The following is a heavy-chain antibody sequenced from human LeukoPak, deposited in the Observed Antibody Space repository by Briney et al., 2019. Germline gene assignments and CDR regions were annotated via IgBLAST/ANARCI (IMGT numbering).Heavy chain of an antibody. D-gene: IGHD1/OR15-1a*01. V-gene: IGHV4-39*07. CDR2: IYYSGTT. CDR3: ARGGTICTYY. J-gene: IGHJ4*02. Sequence: SETLSLTCTVSGRSIGSSNYYWGWIRRPRGRGLEWVGSIYYSGTTYYNPSLKSRLTISVDTSKNQLSLKLTSVTAADTAVYYCARGGTICTYYWGQGTLVTVSS. CDR1: GRSIGSSNYY.